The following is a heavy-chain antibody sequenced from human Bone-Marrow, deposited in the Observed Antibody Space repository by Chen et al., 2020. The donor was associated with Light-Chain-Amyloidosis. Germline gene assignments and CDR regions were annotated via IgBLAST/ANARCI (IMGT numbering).Heavy chain of an antibody. D-gene: IGHD2-15*01. V-gene: IGHV1-3*04. Sequence: QVQLVPSGAEVKKPGASVKVSCKASGYSFTNYVIHWVRQAPGQRLEWMGWINTANGYTKYSQKFQGRVTINRDTSASTAYMEVSSLRFEDTAVYYCARTPDATHYYYGMDLWGQGITVTVSS. CDR2: INTANGYT. CDR1: GYSFTNYV. CDR3: ARTPDATHYYYGMDL. J-gene: IGHJ6*02.